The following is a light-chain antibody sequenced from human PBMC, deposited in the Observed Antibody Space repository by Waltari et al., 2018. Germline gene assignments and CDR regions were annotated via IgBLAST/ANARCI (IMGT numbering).Light chain of an antibody. CDR3: QQYNDWPPLT. Sequence: EVVMTQSPATLSVSQGERVTLSCRASQSVSRFVAWYQQKPGQAPRLRIYGASTRATGIPARFSGSGSGTEFTLTISSLQSEDFAVYYCQQYNDWPPLTFGGGTKLEIK. J-gene: IGKJ4*01. CDR1: QSVSRF. CDR2: GAS. V-gene: IGKV3-15*01.